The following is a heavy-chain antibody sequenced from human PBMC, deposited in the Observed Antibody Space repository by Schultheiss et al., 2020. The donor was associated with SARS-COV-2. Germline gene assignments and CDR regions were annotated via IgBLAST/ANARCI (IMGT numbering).Heavy chain of an antibody. CDR3: ARSGFNWFDP. D-gene: IGHD7-27*01. CDR1: GGSISSSRYF. Sequence: SQTLSLTCTVSGGSISSSRYFWAWIRQPPGKGLQWIGSIYYSGSTYFNPSLKSRVTISVDTSKNQFSLKLNSMTAADTAVYYCARSGFNWFDPWGQGTLVTVSS. CDR2: IYYSGST. V-gene: IGHV4-39*01. J-gene: IGHJ5*02.